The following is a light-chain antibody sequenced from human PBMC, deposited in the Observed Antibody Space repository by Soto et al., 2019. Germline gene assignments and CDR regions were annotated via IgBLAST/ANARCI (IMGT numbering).Light chain of an antibody. V-gene: IGLV2-23*02. CDR2: EVS. CDR3: CSYAGSSTSWV. CDR1: SSDVGSYNL. Sequence: QSALTQPASVSGSPGQTITISCTATSSDVGSYNLVSWYQQHPGKAPKLMIYEVSKRPSGVSNRFSGSKSGNTASLTISGLQAEDEADYYCCSYAGSSTSWVFGGGTKLTVL. J-gene: IGLJ3*02.